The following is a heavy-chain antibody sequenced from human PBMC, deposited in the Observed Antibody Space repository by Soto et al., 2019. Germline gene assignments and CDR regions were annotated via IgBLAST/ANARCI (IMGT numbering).Heavy chain of an antibody. CDR1: GFTFSSYA. CDR3: AETGSESNGVGEY. D-gene: IGHD3-10*01. CDR2: ISASGGST. V-gene: IGHV3-23*01. Sequence: EVQLLESGGDLVQPGGSLRLSCAASGFTFSSYAMTWVRQAPGKGLEWVSSISASGGSTYFADSVKGRFTISRDSSKNMVSLQLSSLTAEDTAVYYGAETGSESNGVGEYWGQGPLVTVSS. J-gene: IGHJ4*02.